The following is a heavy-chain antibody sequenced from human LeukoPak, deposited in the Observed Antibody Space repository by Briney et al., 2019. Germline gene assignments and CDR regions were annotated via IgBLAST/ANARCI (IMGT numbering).Heavy chain of an antibody. V-gene: IGHV3-21*01. J-gene: IGHJ1*01. Sequence: GGSLRLSCAASGFTFSTYSMNWVRQAPGKGLEWVSSISTRSPYIYYVDSVRGRFTISRDNAKKSLYLQMNSLRVEDSAVYYCAGDQGGNRWTDWGQGTLVTVSS. CDR3: AGDQGGNRWTD. D-gene: IGHD3-16*01. CDR2: ISTRSPYI. CDR1: GFTFSTYS.